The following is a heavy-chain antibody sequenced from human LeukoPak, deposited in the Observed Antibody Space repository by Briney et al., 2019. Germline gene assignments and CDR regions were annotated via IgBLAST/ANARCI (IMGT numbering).Heavy chain of an antibody. CDR3: GSNRGRVGANRLDY. D-gene: IGHD1-26*01. CDR2: INPNSGGT. J-gene: IGHJ4*02. V-gene: IGHV1-2*06. Sequence: GALVKVSCKASGYTFTGYYMHWVRQAPGQGLEWMGRINPNSGGTNYAQKFQGRVTMTRDTSISTAYMELSRLRSDDTAVYYCGSNRGRVGANRLDYWGQGTLVTVSS. CDR1: GYTFTGYY.